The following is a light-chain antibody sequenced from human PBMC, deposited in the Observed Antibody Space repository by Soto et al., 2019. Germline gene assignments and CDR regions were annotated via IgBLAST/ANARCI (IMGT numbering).Light chain of an antibody. CDR3: SSNAGSTPYV. Sequence: QSGLTQPPSASGSPGQSVTISCTGTSSDVGGYNYVSWYQQHPGKAPKLMIYEVTKRPSGVPDRFSGSKSGNTASLTVSGLQAEDEADYYCSSNAGSTPYVFGTGTKVTVL. J-gene: IGLJ1*01. CDR2: EVT. CDR1: SSDVGGYNY. V-gene: IGLV2-8*01.